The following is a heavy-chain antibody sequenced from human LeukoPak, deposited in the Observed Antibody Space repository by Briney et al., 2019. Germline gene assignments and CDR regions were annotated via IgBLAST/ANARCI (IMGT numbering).Heavy chain of an antibody. J-gene: IGHJ6*03. CDR2: ISYDGSNK. V-gene: IGHV3-30-3*01. CDR3: GKGQGYYYSYMDV. Sequence: PGGSLRLSCAASGFTFSSYAMHWVRQAPGKGLEWVAVISYDGSNKYYADSVKGRFTISRDNSKNTLYLQMNSLRAEDTAVYYCGKGQGYYYSYMDVWGKGTTVTVSS. CDR1: GFTFSSYA.